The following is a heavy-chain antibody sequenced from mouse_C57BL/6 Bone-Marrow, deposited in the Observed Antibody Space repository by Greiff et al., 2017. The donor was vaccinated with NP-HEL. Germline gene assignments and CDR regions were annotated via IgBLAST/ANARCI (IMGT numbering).Heavy chain of an antibody. Sequence: EVQRVESGGGLVKPGGSLKLSCAASGFTFSSYAMSWVRQTPEKRLEWVATISDGGSYTYYPDNVKGRFPISRDNAKNNLYLQMSHLKSEDTAMYYCARGGSGYWGQGTTLTVSS. J-gene: IGHJ2*01. CDR3: ARGGSGY. D-gene: IGHD1-3*01. V-gene: IGHV5-4*01. CDR1: GFTFSSYA. CDR2: ISDGGSYT.